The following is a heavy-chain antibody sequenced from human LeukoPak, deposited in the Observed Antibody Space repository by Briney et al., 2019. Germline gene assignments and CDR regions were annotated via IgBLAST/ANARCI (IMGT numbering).Heavy chain of an antibody. Sequence: ASLKVSCKASGYTFTSYDINWVRQATGQGLERIGWMNPNSGNTRYAQKCHGRDTMTRKTYISTAYMELSSVRSEDTAVYYCARVRGTMVRGVIWWFDPWGQGTLVTVSA. CDR2: MNPNSGNT. J-gene: IGHJ5*02. V-gene: IGHV1-8*01. CDR3: ARVRGTMVRGVIWWFDP. D-gene: IGHD3-10*01. CDR1: GYTFTSYD.